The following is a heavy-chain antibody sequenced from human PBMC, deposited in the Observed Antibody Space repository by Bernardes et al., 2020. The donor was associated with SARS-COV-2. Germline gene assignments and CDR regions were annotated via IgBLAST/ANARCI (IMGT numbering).Heavy chain of an antibody. J-gene: IGHJ6*02. Sequence: SETLSLTCAVSGYSISSGYYWGWIRQPPGKGLEWIGSIYHSGNTYYNPSLKSRVTISVDTSKNQFSLKLSSVTAADTAVYYCASTFSYYYYGMDVWGLGTTVTVSS. V-gene: IGHV4-38-2*01. D-gene: IGHD1-1*01. CDR2: IYHSGNT. CDR1: GYSISSGYY. CDR3: ASTFSYYYYGMDV.